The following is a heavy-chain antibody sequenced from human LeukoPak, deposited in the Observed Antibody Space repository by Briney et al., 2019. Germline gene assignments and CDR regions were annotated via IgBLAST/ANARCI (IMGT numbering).Heavy chain of an antibody. J-gene: IGHJ4*02. CDR1: VYTFTGYY. CDR3: ARDYGSGSYTHIDY. D-gene: IGHD3-10*01. V-gene: IGHV1-2*02. CDR2: INPNSGGT. Sequence: ASVNVSCKASVYTFTGYYMHWVRQAAGQGLEWMGWINPNSGGTNYAQKFQGRVTMTRDTSISTAYMELSRLRSDDTAVYYCARDYGSGSYTHIDYWGQGALVTVSS.